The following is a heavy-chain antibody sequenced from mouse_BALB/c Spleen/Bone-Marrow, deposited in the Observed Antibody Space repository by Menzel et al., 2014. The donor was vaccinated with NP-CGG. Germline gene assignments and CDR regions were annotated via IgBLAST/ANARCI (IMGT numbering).Heavy chain of an antibody. V-gene: IGHV1-14*01. Sequence: EVKLQESGPELVKPGTSVKMFCKASGYTFTSYVIHWVKQKPGQGLEWIGYINPFNDGTKYDEKFKDKATLTSDKSSNTAYMELSSLTSEDSAVYYCARTGNYYGSSFDYWGQGTTLTVSS. CDR2: INPFNDGT. CDR1: GYTFTSYV. CDR3: ARTGNYYGSSFDY. D-gene: IGHD1-1*01. J-gene: IGHJ2*01.